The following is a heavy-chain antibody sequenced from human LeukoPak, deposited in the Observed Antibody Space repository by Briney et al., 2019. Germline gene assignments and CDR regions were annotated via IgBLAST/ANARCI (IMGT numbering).Heavy chain of an antibody. CDR3: ARELVQLERHYYYYYGMDV. Sequence: GGSLRLSCAASGFTFSSYGMHWVRQAPGKGLEWVAVISYDGSNKYYADSVKGRFTISRDNSKNTLYLQMNSLRAEDAAVYYCARELVQLERHYYYYYGMDVWGQGTTVTVSS. D-gene: IGHD1-1*01. J-gene: IGHJ6*02. V-gene: IGHV3-30*19. CDR2: ISYDGSNK. CDR1: GFTFSSYG.